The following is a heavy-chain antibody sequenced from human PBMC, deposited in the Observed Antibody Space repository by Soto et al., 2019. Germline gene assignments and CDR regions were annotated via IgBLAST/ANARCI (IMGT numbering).Heavy chain of an antibody. J-gene: IGHJ6*02. D-gene: IGHD3-10*01. CDR3: ARHVYDSGYYSVKGLDV. V-gene: IGHV4-39*01. CDR2: ISYTGTT. CDR1: GGSLGSGGYY. Sequence: SETLSLTCTVSGGSLGSGGYYWGWLRQTPGKGLEWIGAISYTGTTYDNPSLKSRAIIFLDASKMQFSLRLSSLTAADTAVYYCARHVYDSGYYSVKGLDVWGQGTTVTVSS.